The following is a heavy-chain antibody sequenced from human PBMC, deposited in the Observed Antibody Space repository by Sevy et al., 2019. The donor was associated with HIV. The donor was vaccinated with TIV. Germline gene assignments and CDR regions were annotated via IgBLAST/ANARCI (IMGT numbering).Heavy chain of an antibody. CDR3: AKDVVGGYYDSSGYSDH. CDR1: GFTFTEFV. V-gene: IGHV3-23*01. Sequence: GGSLRLSCAASGFTFTEFVMSWVRQAPGKGLEWVSTINSGGGSTYYAGSVKGRFTISRDNSQNTLYLQMNSRRAEDTAVYYCAKDVVGGYYDSSGYSDHWGQGTLVTVSS. CDR2: INSGGGST. J-gene: IGHJ4*02. D-gene: IGHD3-22*01.